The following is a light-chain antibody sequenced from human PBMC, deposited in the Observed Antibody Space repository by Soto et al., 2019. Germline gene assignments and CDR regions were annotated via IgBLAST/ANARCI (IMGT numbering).Light chain of an antibody. CDR2: AAS. Sequence: DIQMTQSPSSLSASVGDRVTITCRASQSISSYLNWYQQKPGKAPKLLIYAASSLQSGVPSRFSGSGSGTEFTLTISSLQPEDFATYYCRQHYSTPYTFGQGTKLEIK. J-gene: IGKJ2*01. CDR3: RQHYSTPYT. V-gene: IGKV1-39*01. CDR1: QSISSY.